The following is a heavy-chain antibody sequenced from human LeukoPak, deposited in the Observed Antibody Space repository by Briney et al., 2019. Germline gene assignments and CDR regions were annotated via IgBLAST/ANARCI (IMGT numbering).Heavy chain of an antibody. J-gene: IGHJ5*02. CDR2: INPNSGGT. CDR1: GGTFSSYA. D-gene: IGHD6-19*01. Sequence: ASVKASCKASGGTFSSYAISWVRQAPGQGLEWMGWINPNSGGTNYAQKFQGRVTMTRDTSISTAYMELSRLRSDDTAVYYCARDILRIGWHAPTFDPWGQGTLVTVSS. CDR3: ARDILRIGWHAPTFDP. V-gene: IGHV1-2*02.